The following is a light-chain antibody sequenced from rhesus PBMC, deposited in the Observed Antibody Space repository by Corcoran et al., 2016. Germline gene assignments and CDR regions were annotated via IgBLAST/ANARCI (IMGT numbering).Light chain of an antibody. CDR3: QKGDSAPYG. CDR2: AAS. V-gene: IGKV1-59*02. J-gene: IGKJ2*01. Sequence: AIQMTQSPSSLSASVGDTVTITCRASQSIGSSLAWYQQKPWKVPKLLIYAASTLQSEGPSRFSGSGSGTDFTLTISSLQPEDVATYYCQKGDSAPYGFGQGTKVEIK. CDR1: QSIGSS.